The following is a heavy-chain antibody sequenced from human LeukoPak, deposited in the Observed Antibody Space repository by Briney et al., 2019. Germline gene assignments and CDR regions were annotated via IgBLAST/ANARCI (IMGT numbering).Heavy chain of an antibody. D-gene: IGHD2-21*02. J-gene: IGHJ4*02. CDR2: IYYSGST. Sequence: SSETLSLTCTVSGGSISSYYWSWIRQPPGKGLEWLGYIYYSGSTNYNPSLKSRVTISVDTSKNQFSLKLSSVTAADTAVYYCARDPAYCGGDCYSYPFDYWGQGTLVTVSS. V-gene: IGHV4-59*12. CDR1: GGSISSYY. CDR3: ARDPAYCGGDCYSYPFDY.